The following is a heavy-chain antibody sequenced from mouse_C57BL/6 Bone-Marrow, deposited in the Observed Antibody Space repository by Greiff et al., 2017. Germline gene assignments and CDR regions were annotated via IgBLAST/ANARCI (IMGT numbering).Heavy chain of an antibody. J-gene: IGHJ2*01. CDR3: ARNFYYGSSLYLDY. Sequence: VKLVESGPGLVQPSQSLSITCTVSGFSLTSYGVHWVRQSPGKGLEWLGVIWSGGSTDYNAAFISRLSISKDNSKSQVFFKMNSLQADDTAIYYCARNFYYGSSLYLDYWGQGTTLTVSS. D-gene: IGHD1-1*01. CDR2: IWSGGST. V-gene: IGHV2-2*01. CDR1: GFSLTSYG.